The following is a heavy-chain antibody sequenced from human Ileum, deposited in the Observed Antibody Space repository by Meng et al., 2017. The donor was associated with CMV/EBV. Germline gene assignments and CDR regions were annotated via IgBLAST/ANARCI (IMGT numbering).Heavy chain of an antibody. CDR1: GYTFTDDY. CDR3: ARGSSGWPKGPDY. D-gene: IGHD6-19*01. Sequence: KATGYTFTDDYRHWVRQAPGQGLEWMGWINPNSGDTNYAQNFQGRVTMTRDSSISTVYMELSSLRSDDTAVYCCARGSSGWPKGPDYWGQGSLVTVSS. V-gene: IGHV1-2*02. J-gene: IGHJ4*02. CDR2: INPNSGDT.